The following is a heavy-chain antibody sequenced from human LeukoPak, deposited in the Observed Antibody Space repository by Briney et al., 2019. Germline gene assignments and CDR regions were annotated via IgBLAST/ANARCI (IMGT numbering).Heavy chain of an antibody. J-gene: IGHJ4*02. D-gene: IGHD5-18*01. CDR1: GYTFTGYY. V-gene: IGHV1-2*02. CDR3: ARDSDTAMANFDY. CDR2: INPNSGGT. Sequence: ASVKVSCKASGYTFTGYYMHWVRQAPGQRLEWMGWINPNSGGTNYAQKFQSRVTMTRDTSISTAYMELSRLRSDDTAVYYCARDSDTAMANFDYWGQGTLVTVSS.